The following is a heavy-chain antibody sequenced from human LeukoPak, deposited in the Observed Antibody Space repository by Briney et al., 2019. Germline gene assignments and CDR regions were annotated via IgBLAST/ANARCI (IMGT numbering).Heavy chain of an antibody. V-gene: IGHV2-5*08. CDR3: AHIGDYYDSSGRNSPLFDP. CDR1: GGSTSSGGYY. Sequence: PSQTLSLTCTVSGGSTSSGGYYWSWIRQPPGKALEWLALIYWDDDKRYSPSLKSRLTITKDTSKNQVVLTMTNMDPVDTATYYCAHIGDYYDSSGRNSPLFDPWGQGTLVTVSS. CDR2: IYWDDDK. J-gene: IGHJ5*02. D-gene: IGHD3-22*01.